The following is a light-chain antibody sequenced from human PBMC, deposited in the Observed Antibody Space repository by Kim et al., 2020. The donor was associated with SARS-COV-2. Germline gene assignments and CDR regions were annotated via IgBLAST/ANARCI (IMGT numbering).Light chain of an antibody. CDR2: DVS. CDR3: CSYAGSYTFGV. Sequence: VPLSGHGTRCDVGGYNYVSWYPQHPGKAPKLMIYDVSRRPSGVPDRFSGSKSGNTASLTISGLQAEDEADYYCCSYAGSYTFGVFGGGTQLTVL. CDR1: RCDVGGYNY. V-gene: IGLV2-11*01. J-gene: IGLJ3*02.